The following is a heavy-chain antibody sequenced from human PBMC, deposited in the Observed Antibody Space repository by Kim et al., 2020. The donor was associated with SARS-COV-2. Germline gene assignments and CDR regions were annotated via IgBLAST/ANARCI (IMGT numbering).Heavy chain of an antibody. CDR3: AREYNWKGYFDY. Sequence: SVKVSCKASGGTFSSYAISWVRQAPGQGLEWMGGIIPIFGTANYAQKFQGRVTITADKSTSTAYMELSSLRSEDTAVYYCAREYNWKGYFDYWGQGTLVTVSS. V-gene: IGHV1-69*06. J-gene: IGHJ4*02. CDR1: GGTFSSYA. CDR2: IIPIFGTA. D-gene: IGHD1-20*01.